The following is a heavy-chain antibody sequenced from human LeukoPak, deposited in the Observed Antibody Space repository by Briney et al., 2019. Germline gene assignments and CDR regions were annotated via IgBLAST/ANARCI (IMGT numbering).Heavy chain of an antibody. Sequence: GGSLRLSCAPSGFTFSSYGMHWVRQAPGKGLEWVAFIRYDGSDKHYADSVKGRFTLSRDNSKNTLSLRLDSLRPEDTAVYYCAKDLSGYSTTWSPGYMDVWGEGTTVIVSS. V-gene: IGHV3-30*02. D-gene: IGHD3-9*01. CDR1: GFTFSSYG. J-gene: IGHJ6*03. CDR3: AKDLSGYSTTWSPGYMDV. CDR2: IRYDGSDK.